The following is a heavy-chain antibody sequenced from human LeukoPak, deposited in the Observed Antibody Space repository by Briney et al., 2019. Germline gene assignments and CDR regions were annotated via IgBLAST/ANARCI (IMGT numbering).Heavy chain of an antibody. CDR1: GYTFTDYY. J-gene: IGHJ5*02. CDR2: INPISGGK. V-gene: IGHV1-2*02. Sequence: ASVKVSCKASGYTFTDYYMHWVRQAPGQGLEWMGWINPISGGKNYAQKFQGRVTMTRDTSISTAYMELSSLRSEDTAVYYCASATSQLWEAWGQGTLVTVSS. CDR3: ASATSQLWEA. D-gene: IGHD5-18*01.